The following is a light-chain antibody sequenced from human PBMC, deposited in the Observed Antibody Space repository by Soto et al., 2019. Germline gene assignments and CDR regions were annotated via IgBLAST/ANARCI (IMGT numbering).Light chain of an antibody. Sequence: EIVLTQSPGTLSLSPGERATLSCRASQSVSSSYLAWYQQKPGQAPRLLIYGASSRATDIPDRFSGSGSGTDFTLTISRLEPEDFAVYYCQQYGGSPWTFGQGTKVDI. CDR3: QQYGGSPWT. V-gene: IGKV3-20*01. CDR1: QSVSSSY. J-gene: IGKJ1*01. CDR2: GAS.